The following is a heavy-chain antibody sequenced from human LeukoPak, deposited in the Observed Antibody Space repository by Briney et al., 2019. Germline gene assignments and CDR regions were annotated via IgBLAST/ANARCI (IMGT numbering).Heavy chain of an antibody. J-gene: IGHJ3*02. V-gene: IGHV1-2*06. CDR2: INPNSGGT. D-gene: IGHD2-2*01. CDR1: GYTFTGYY. CDR3: ARGKDIVVVPAAPPDAFDI. Sequence: ASVKVSCKASGYTFTGYYMHWVRQAPGQGLEWMGRINPNSGGTNYAQKFQGRVTMTRDTSISTAYMELSRLRSDDTAVYHCARGKDIVVVPAAPPDAFDIWGQGTMVTVSS.